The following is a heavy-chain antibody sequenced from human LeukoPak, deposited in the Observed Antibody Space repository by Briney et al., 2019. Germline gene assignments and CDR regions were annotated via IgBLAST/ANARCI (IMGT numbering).Heavy chain of an antibody. Sequence: GESLKISCKGSGYSFTTYWIGWVRQMPGKLLEWMGIIYPGDSDTRYSPSFQGPITISAYKSISTAYLQWSSLKASDTAMYYCARQTKLSYYYYGVDVWGQGTTVTVSS. CDR3: ARQTKLSYYYYGVDV. V-gene: IGHV5-51*01. CDR1: GYSFTTYW. D-gene: IGHD1-1*01. J-gene: IGHJ6*02. CDR2: IYPGDSDT.